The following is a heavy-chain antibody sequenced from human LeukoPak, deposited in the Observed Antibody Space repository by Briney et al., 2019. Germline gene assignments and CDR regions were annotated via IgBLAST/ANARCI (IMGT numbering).Heavy chain of an antibody. CDR2: IYYSGTT. CDR3: ARASGYYGSGSYFDY. J-gene: IGHJ4*02. V-gene: IGHV4-39*07. CDR1: GGSISSSSYY. Sequence: SETLSLTCTVSGGSISSSSYYWGWIRQPPGKGLEWIGGIYYSGTTYYNPSLKSRVTISVDTSKNQFSLKLSSVTAADTAVYYCARASGYYGSGSYFDYWGQGTLVTVSS. D-gene: IGHD3-10*01.